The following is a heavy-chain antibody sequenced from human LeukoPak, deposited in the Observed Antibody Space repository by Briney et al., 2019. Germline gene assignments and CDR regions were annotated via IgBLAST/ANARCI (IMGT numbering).Heavy chain of an antibody. J-gene: IGHJ6*03. CDR3: AKGMGYASGSSYSYYYYMDV. V-gene: IGHV3-23*01. CDR2: ISRSGGST. CDR1: GFTFSSYS. D-gene: IGHD3-10*01. Sequence: PGGSLRLSCAASGFTFSSYSMNWVRQAPGKGLEWVSSISRSGGSTQYADSVRGRFTISRDNSKNMLSLQMNSLRAEDTAVYYCAKGMGYASGSSYSYYYYMDVWGKGTTVTISS.